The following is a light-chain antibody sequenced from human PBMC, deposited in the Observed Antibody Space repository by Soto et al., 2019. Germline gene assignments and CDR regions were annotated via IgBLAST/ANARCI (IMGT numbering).Light chain of an antibody. CDR1: SSDVGSCNS. CDR2: AVS. CDR3: SSCRGSDII. J-gene: IGLJ2*01. Sequence: QYALTQPPSASGSPGQSDTISCTGTSSDVGSCNSVSWYQQHPGKVPKLLISAVSKRPSGVPDRFSGSKSGNTASLTVSGLQAEDEADYYCSSCRGSDIICGGWTKLTVL. V-gene: IGLV2-8*01.